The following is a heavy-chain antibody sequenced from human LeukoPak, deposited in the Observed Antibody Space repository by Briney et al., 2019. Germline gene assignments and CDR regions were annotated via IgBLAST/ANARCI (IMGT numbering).Heavy chain of an antibody. CDR1: GGSISSYY. J-gene: IGHJ5*02. CDR2: IYTSGSI. V-gene: IGHV4-4*07. Sequence: SETLSLTCTVSGGSISSYYWSWIRQPAGKGLEWIGRIYTSGSITYNPSLKSRVSMSVDTSKNQFSLKLSSVTAADTAVYYCARDSGTTGEVKFDPWGQGTLVTASS. D-gene: IGHD3-10*01. CDR3: ARDSGTTGEVKFDP.